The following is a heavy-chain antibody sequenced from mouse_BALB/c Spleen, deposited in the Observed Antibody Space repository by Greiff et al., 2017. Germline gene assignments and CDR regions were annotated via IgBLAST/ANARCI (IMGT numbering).Heavy chain of an antibody. V-gene: IGHV5-15*02. CDR3: ARSYGNYWYFDV. D-gene: IGHD2-1*01. Sequence: EVQRVESGGGLVRPGGSRKLSCAASGFTFSDYGMAWVRQAPGKGPEWVAFISNLAYSIYYADTVTGRFTISRENAKNTLYLEMSSLRSEDTAMYYCARSYGNYWYFDVWGAGTTVTVSS. J-gene: IGHJ1*01. CDR2: ISNLAYSI. CDR1: GFTFSDYG.